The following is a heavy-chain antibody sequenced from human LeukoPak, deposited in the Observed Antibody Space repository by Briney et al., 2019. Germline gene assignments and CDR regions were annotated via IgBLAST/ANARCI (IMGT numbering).Heavy chain of an antibody. V-gene: IGHV4-38-2*01. J-gene: IGHJ4*02. D-gene: IGHD2-15*01. CDR3: ARAPVEHRIVAGDYFDY. Sequence: PSETLSLTCAVSGYSINSAHYWGWIRQPPGKGLEWIGNISQSGIASYNPSLKSRVTISLDTSKNQFSLNMRSVAAADTAVYFCARAPVEHRIVAGDYFDYWGQGILVTVSS. CDR1: GYSINSAHY. CDR2: ISQSGIA.